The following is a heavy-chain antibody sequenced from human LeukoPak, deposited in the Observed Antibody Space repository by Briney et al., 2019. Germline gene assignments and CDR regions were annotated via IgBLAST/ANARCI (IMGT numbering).Heavy chain of an antibody. V-gene: IGHV7-4-1*02. J-gene: IGHJ4*02. D-gene: IGHD3-22*01. CDR3: AREEYYDASASTNFDY. Sequence: EASVKVSCKASGYTFSSCAINWVRQAPGQGLEWMGWINTNTGKPTYAQGFTGRFVFSLDTSVSTAYLQISGLKAQDTAFYYCAREEYYDASASTNFDYWGQGTLVTVSS. CDR1: GYTFSSCA. CDR2: INTNTGKP.